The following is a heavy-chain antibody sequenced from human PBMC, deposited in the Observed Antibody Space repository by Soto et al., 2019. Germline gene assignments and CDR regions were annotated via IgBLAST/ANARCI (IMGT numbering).Heavy chain of an antibody. CDR2: IYHSGST. Sequence: SETLSLTCAVSGGSISSGGYSWSWIRQPPGKGLEWIGYIYHSGSTYYNPSLKSRVTISVDKSKNQFSLKLSSVTAADTAVYYCARDRRYGSGFDYWGQGTLVTVSS. J-gene: IGHJ4*02. V-gene: IGHV4-30-2*01. CDR3: ARDRRYGSGFDY. CDR1: GGSISSGGYS. D-gene: IGHD3-10*01.